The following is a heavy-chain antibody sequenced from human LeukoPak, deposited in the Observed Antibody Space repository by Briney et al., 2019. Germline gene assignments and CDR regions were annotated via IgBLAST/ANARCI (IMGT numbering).Heavy chain of an antibody. Sequence: SETLSLTCTVSGGSISSYYWSWIRQPPGKGLGWIGYIYYSGSTNYNPSLKSRVTISVDTSKNQFSLKLSSVTAADTAVYYCARLELEYYGMDVWGQGTTVTVSS. D-gene: IGHD1-26*01. V-gene: IGHV4-59*08. J-gene: IGHJ6*02. CDR3: ARLELEYYGMDV. CDR2: IYYSGST. CDR1: GGSISSYY.